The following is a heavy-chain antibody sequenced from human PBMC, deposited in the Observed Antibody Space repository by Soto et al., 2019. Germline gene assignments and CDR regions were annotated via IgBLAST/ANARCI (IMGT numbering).Heavy chain of an antibody. V-gene: IGHV4-31*03. Sequence: QVQLQESGPGLVKPSQTLSLTCTVSGGSISSGGYYWSWIRQHPGKGLEWIGYIYYSGSTYYNPSLKSRVTISVDTSKNQFSLKLSSVTAADTAVYYCAREAYYYGSGSYGQHGYYYGMDVWGQGTTVTVSS. CDR1: GGSISSGGYY. CDR2: IYYSGST. CDR3: AREAYYYGSGSYGQHGYYYGMDV. J-gene: IGHJ6*02. D-gene: IGHD3-10*01.